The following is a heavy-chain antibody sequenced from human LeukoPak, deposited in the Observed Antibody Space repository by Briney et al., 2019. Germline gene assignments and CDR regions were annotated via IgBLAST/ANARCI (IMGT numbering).Heavy chain of an antibody. J-gene: IGHJ4*02. Sequence: PGGSLRLSCAASGFTFSSYSMNWVRQAPGKGLEWVSSISSSSSYIYYADSVKGRFTISRDNAKNSLYLQMNSLRAEDTAVYYCAKDRSPSSWYGEAFDYWGQGTLVTVSS. CDR3: AKDRSPSSWYGEAFDY. CDR2: ISSSSSYI. V-gene: IGHV3-21*01. CDR1: GFTFSSYS. D-gene: IGHD6-13*01.